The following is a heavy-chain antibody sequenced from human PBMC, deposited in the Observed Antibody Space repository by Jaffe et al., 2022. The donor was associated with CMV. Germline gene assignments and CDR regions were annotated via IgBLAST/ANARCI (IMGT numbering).Heavy chain of an antibody. J-gene: IGHJ4*02. D-gene: IGHD3-10*01. CDR1: GFTFSSYA. Sequence: EVQLVESGGGLVQPGGSLRLSCSASGFTFSSYAMHWVRQAPGKGLEYVSAISSNGGSTYYADSVKGRFTISRDNSKNTLYLQMSSLRAEDTAVYYCVKGASMVRGVSPFDYWGQGTLVTVSS. CDR3: VKGASMVRGVSPFDY. CDR2: ISSNGGST. V-gene: IGHV3-64D*06.